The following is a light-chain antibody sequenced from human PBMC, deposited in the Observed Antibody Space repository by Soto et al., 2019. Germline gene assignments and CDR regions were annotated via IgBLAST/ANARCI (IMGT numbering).Light chain of an antibody. J-gene: IGLJ1*01. CDR3: QVWVESSDHTV. V-gene: IGLV3-21*02. CDR2: DDD. CDR1: NIGTKG. Sequence: SSELTQPPAVSVAPGQTARIACGGNNIGTKGVRWYRQKPGQAPVLVLYDDDDRPSGIPERFAGLKSGNTATLTISMVEAGYAADYYCQVWVESSDHTVFRTATKGPVL.